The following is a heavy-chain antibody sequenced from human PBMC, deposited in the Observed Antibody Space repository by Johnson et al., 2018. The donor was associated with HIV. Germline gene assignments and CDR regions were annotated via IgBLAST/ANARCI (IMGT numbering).Heavy chain of an antibody. CDR2: INWNGGST. CDR3: ARDPHPYTGTGTTRGAFDI. J-gene: IGHJ3*02. CDR1: GFTFDDYG. V-gene: IGHV3-20*04. D-gene: IGHD1-1*01. Sequence: VQLVESGGGVVRPGGSLRLSCAASGFTFDDYGVSWVRQAPGKGLEWVSGINWNGGSTGYADSVKGRFTISRDNAKKSLYLQMKSLRDEDTAVYYCARDPHPYTGTGTTRGAFDIWGQGTMVTVSS.